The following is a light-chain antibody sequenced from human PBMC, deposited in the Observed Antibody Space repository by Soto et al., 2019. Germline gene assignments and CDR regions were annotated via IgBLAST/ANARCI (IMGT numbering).Light chain of an antibody. CDR1: QGINIF. Sequence: DIQLTQSPSFLSASVGDRVTITCRASQGINIFLAWFQQKPGKAPNLLISAASTLQRGAPSRFSGSGSGTDFTLTISSLQPDDFATYYCQQTYSPPFTFGPGTKVDIK. CDR3: QQTYSPPFT. CDR2: AAS. J-gene: IGKJ3*01. V-gene: IGKV1-39*01.